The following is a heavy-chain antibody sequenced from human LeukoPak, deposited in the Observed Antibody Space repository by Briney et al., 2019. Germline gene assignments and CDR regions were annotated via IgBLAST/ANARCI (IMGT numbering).Heavy chain of an antibody. Sequence: SETLSLTCAVSGGSISSYYWSWIRQPPGKGLEWIGFIYYSGSTNYNPSLESRVTISVDTSKKQFSLKLRSVTAADTAVYYCARVLRLGINYYFDYWGQGTLVTVSS. V-gene: IGHV4-59*01. D-gene: IGHD3-3*01. CDR1: GGSISSYY. CDR2: IYYSGST. J-gene: IGHJ4*02. CDR3: ARVLRLGINYYFDY.